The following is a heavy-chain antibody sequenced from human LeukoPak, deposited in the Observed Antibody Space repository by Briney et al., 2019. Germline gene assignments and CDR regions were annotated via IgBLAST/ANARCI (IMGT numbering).Heavy chain of an antibody. Sequence: ASVKVSCKASGGTFSSYAISWVRQAPGQGLGWMGGIIPIFGTANYAQKFQGRVTITADESTSTAYMELSSLRSEDTAVYYCARGTYYYDSSGYFFWGDAFDIWGQGTMVTVSS. V-gene: IGHV1-69*13. J-gene: IGHJ3*02. CDR2: IIPIFGTA. CDR3: ARGTYYYDSSGYFFWGDAFDI. D-gene: IGHD3-22*01. CDR1: GGTFSSYA.